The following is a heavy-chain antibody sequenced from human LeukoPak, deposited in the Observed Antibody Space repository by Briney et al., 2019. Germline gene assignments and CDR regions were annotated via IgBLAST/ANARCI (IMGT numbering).Heavy chain of an antibody. Sequence: LEWVANIKEDGTEKNYVDSVKGRFTISRDNVKKSLYLEMNSLRVEDTAVYYCARGRWSDYXGQGXQV. D-gene: IGHD5-24*01. CDR3: ARGRWSDY. V-gene: IGHV3-7*01. CDR2: IKEDGTEK. J-gene: IGHJ4*02.